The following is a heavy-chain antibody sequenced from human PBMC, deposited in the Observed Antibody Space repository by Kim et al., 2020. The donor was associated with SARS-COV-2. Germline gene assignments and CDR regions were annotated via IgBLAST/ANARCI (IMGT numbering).Heavy chain of an antibody. Sequence: SRVTISVDTSKNQLSLKLSSVTAADTAVYYCARLRPPGQLWLIVGQYFDYWGQGTLVTVSS. D-gene: IGHD5-18*01. V-gene: IGHV4-39*01. J-gene: IGHJ4*02. CDR3: ARLRPPGQLWLIVGQYFDY.